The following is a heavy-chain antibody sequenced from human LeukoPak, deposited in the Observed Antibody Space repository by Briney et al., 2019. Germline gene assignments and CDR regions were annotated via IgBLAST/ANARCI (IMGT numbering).Heavy chain of an antibody. CDR2: ISLAGRT. V-gene: IGHV4-4*02. CDR1: GGSITTTNY. D-gene: IGHD1-26*01. Sequence: SETLSLTCGVSGGSITTTNYWSWVRQPPGGGLEWIGEISLAGRTRYNPSLQSRVHISIDESKNHLYLNLASVTAADTAVYYCSRVSGPFCPFGHWGQGTLVAVTS. CDR3: SRVSGPFCPFGH. J-gene: IGHJ4*02.